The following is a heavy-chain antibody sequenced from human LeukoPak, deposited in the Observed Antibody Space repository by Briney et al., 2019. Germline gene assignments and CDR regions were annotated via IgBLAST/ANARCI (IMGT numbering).Heavy chain of an antibody. V-gene: IGHV4-59*01. CDR2: IYYSGST. Sequence: SETLPLTCTVSGGSISSYYWSWIRQPPGKGLEWIGYIYYSGSTNYNPSLQSRVTISVDTSKNQFSLKLSSVTAADTAVYYCARVGYSSGWYEAFDIWGQGTMVTVSS. J-gene: IGHJ3*02. CDR1: GGSISSYY. D-gene: IGHD6-19*01. CDR3: ARVGYSSGWYEAFDI.